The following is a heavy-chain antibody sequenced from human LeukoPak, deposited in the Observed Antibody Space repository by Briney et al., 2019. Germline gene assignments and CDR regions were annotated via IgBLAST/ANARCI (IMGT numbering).Heavy chain of an antibody. Sequence: GGSLRLSCAASGFTFSSYGMHWVRQAPGKGLEWVSGISWNSGSIVYADSVKGRFTISRDNAKNSLYLQMNNLRAEDMALYYCATGYSNPLPRHYYYYMDVWGKGTTVTVSS. J-gene: IGHJ6*03. V-gene: IGHV3-9*03. CDR3: ATGYSNPLPRHYYYYMDV. CDR1: GFTFSSYG. CDR2: ISWNSGSI. D-gene: IGHD4-11*01.